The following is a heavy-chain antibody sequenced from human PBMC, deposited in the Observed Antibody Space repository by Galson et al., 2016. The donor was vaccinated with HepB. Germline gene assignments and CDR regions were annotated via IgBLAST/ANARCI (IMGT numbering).Heavy chain of an antibody. Sequence: SVKVSCKASGYTFTSYYMHWVRQAPGQGLEWMGIINPSGGSTSYAQKFQGRVTMTRDTSTSTVYMELSSLRSEDTAVYYCARDKDNGDVTLHGMDVWGQGTSVTVSS. D-gene: IGHD2-8*01. CDR1: GYTFTSYY. CDR3: ARDKDNGDVTLHGMDV. J-gene: IGHJ6*01. V-gene: IGHV1-46*01. CDR2: INPSGGST.